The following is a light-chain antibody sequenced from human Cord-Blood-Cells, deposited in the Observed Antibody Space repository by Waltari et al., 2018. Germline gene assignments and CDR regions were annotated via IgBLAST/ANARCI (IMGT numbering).Light chain of an antibody. CDR1: QSVSSN. J-gene: IGKJ1*01. CDR3: QQYNNCPPWT. V-gene: IGKV3-15*01. Sequence: EIVMTQSPATLSVSPGERATIPCRASQSVSSNLAWYQQKPGQAPRLLIYGASTRATGIPARFSGSGSGTEFTLTISSLQSEDFAVYYCQQYNNCPPWTFGQGTKVEIK. CDR2: GAS.